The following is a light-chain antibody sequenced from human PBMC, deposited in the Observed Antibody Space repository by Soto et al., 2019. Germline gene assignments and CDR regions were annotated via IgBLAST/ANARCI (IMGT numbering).Light chain of an antibody. CDR1: SSDVGGYNY. CDR2: EVS. J-gene: IGLJ3*02. CDR3: SSYTSSSTRV. Sequence: QSALTQPASVSGSPGQSITISCTGTSSDVGGYNYVSWYQQQPGKAPKLMIYEVSNRPSGVSNRFSASKSGNTASLTISGLQAEDEADYYCSSYTSSSTRVFGGGTKLTVL. V-gene: IGLV2-14*01.